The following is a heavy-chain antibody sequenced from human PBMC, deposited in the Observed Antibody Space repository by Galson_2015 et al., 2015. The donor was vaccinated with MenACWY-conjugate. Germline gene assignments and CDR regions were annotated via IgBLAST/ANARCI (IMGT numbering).Heavy chain of an antibody. J-gene: IGHJ3*02. CDR2: IYHSGST. Sequence: ETLSLTCTVSGYSISSGYYWGWIRQPPGKGLEWIGSIYHSGSTYYNPSLKSRVTISVDTSKNQFSLKLSSVTAADTAVYYCARERTITIFGVVAHDAFDIWGQGTMVTVSS. CDR3: ARERTITIFGVVAHDAFDI. CDR1: GYSISSGYY. V-gene: IGHV4-38-2*02. D-gene: IGHD3-3*01.